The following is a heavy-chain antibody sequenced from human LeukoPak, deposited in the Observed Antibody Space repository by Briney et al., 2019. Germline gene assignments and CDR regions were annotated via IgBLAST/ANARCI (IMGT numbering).Heavy chain of an antibody. J-gene: IGHJ4*02. V-gene: IGHV1-18*01. CDR2: ISAYNGNT. Sequence: ASVKVSCKASGYTFTSYGISWVRQAPGQGLEWMGWISAYNGNTNYAQKLQGRVTMTTDTSTSTAYMELRSLRSDDTAVYYRARDRYSLGSFDYWGQGTLVTVSS. CDR3: ARDRYSLGSFDY. CDR1: GYTFTSYG. D-gene: IGHD3-16*01.